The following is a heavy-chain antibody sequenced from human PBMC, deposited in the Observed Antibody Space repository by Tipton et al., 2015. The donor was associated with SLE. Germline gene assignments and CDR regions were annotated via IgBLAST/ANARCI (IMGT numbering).Heavy chain of an antibody. CDR3: ASSKTGTTNAFDY. J-gene: IGHJ4*02. D-gene: IGHD1-7*01. V-gene: IGHV4-39*07. CDR2: IYYSGST. Sequence: TLSLTCTVSGGSISSSSYYWGWLRQPPGKGLEWIGSIYYSGSTYYNPSLKSRVTISVDTSKNQFSLKLSSVTAADTAVYYCASSKTGTTNAFDYWGQGTLVTVSS. CDR1: GGSISSSSYY.